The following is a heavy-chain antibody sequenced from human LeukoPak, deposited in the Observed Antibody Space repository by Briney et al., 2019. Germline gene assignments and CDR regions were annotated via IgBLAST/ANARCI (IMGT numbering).Heavy chain of an antibody. V-gene: IGHV3-74*03. Sequence: PGGSLRLSCAASGFTVSSNYMRWVRQAPGKGLVWVSRIYSDGSSTTYADSVKGRFTISRDNAKNTLYLQMNSLRAEDTAVYYCAGSGSYSPLDYWGQVALVTV. CDR2: IYSDGSST. CDR1: GFTVSSNY. J-gene: IGHJ4*02. CDR3: AGSGSYSPLDY. D-gene: IGHD3-10*01.